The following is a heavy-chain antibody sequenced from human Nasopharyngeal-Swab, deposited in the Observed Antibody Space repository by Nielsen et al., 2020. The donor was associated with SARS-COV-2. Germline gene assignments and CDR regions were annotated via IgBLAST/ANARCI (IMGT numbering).Heavy chain of an antibody. CDR3: AKDGAQQLVRPYYFDY. D-gene: IGHD6-13*01. CDR2: ISGSGGST. J-gene: IGHJ4*02. V-gene: IGHV3-23*01. Sequence: GESLKISCAASGFTFSRYAMSWVRQAPGKGLEWVSAISGSGGSTYYADSVKGRFTISRDNSKNTLYLQMNSLRDEDTAVYYCAKDGAQQLVRPYYFDYWGQGTLVTVSS. CDR1: GFTFSRYA.